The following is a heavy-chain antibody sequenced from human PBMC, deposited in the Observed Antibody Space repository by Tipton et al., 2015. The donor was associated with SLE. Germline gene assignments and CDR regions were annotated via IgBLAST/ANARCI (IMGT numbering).Heavy chain of an antibody. J-gene: IGHJ3*02. CDR3: ARADVGGPYGGGDGYSRAVDT. Sequence: QLVQSGAEVKKPGSSVKVSCKASGGTFSSYAISWVRQAPGQGLEWMGGIIPIFGTANYAQKFQGRVTITADESTSTAYMELSSRRAEDTAGYYCARADVGGPYGGGDGYSRAVDTWGQGTMVTGSA. CDR1: GGTFSSYA. CDR2: IIPIFGTA. V-gene: IGHV1-69*01. D-gene: IGHD2-21*01.